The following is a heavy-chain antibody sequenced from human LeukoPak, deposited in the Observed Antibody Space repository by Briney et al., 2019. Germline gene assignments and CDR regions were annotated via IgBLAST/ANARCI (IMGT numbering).Heavy chain of an antibody. CDR2: INHSGST. V-gene: IGHV4-34*01. Sequence: SETLSLTCVVYGGSFSGYYWSWIRQPPGKGLEWIGEINHSGSTNYNPSHKSRVTISVDTSKNQFSLKLSSVTAADTAVYYCARMGIAAENWFDPWGQGTLVTVSS. J-gene: IGHJ5*02. D-gene: IGHD6-13*01. CDR1: GGSFSGYY. CDR3: ARMGIAAENWFDP.